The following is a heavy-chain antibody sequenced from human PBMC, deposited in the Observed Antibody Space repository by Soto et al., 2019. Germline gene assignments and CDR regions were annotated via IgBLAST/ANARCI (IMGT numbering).Heavy chain of an antibody. CDR2: INPNSGGT. CDR1: GYTFTGYY. CDR3: AMTRQYYYYGMDV. J-gene: IGHJ6*04. V-gene: IGHV1-2*02. Sequence: ASVKVSCKASGYTFTGYYMHWVRQAPGQGLAWMGWINPNSGGTNYAQKFQGRVTMTRDTSISTAYMELSRLRSDDTAVYYCAMTRQYYYYGMDVWGEGTTVTVSS.